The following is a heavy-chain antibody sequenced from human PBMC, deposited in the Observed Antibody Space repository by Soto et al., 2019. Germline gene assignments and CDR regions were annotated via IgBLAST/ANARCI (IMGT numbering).Heavy chain of an antibody. D-gene: IGHD3-10*01. CDR3: ARDIGSYAYGEGY. V-gene: IGHV4-4*07. CDR1: GGSINSYW. CDR2: VYSSGTT. Sequence: SETLSLTCAVSGGSINSYWWSWIRQPAGKGLEWIGRVYSSGTTDYNPSLNSRATLSVETSKNQFSLKLSSVTAADTAVYYCARDIGSYAYGEGYWGQGIQVTVSS. J-gene: IGHJ4*02.